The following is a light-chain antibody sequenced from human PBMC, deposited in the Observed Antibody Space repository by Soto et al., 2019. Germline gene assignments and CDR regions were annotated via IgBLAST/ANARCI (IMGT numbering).Light chain of an antibody. CDR2: DVT. V-gene: IGLV2-8*01. CDR3: ISYASINTYV. Sequence: QSVLTQPPSASGSPGQSVTISCTGTSSDVGGYDYVSWYQQHPGKAPKLMIYDVTNRPSGVSNRFSGSKSGNTASLTISGLQAEDEADYYCISYASINTYVFGTGTKVTVL. CDR1: SSDVGGYDY. J-gene: IGLJ1*01.